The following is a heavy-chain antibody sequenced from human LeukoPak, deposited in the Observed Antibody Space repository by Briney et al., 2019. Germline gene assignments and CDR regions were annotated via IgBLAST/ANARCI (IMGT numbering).Heavy chain of an antibody. CDR1: GYTFTVTGYY. CDR2: INPNSGGT. D-gene: IGHD1-7*01. Sequence: ASVRVPCKVSGYTFTVTGYYIHWVRRAPGQGLEWMGWINPNSGGTNYAQRFQGRITMTRDTSISTAYMELSSLRSDDTALSYCARVPHRGTIVELPGTILDAFDIWSQGTMVTVSS. J-gene: IGHJ3*02. V-gene: IGHV1-2*02. CDR3: ARVPHRGTIVELPGTILDAFDI.